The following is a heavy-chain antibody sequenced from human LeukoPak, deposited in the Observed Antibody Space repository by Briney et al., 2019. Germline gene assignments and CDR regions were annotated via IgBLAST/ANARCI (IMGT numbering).Heavy chain of an antibody. V-gene: IGHV3-30*18. J-gene: IGHJ4*02. CDR3: AKDRGYDRSGFDY. CDR2: TSYDGSNK. CDR1: GFTFSSYG. D-gene: IGHD3-22*01. Sequence: GGSLRLSCAASGFTFSSYGMHWVRQAPGKGLEWVAVTSYDGSNKDYADPVKGRFTISRDNSKNTLYLQMNSLRAEDTAVYYCAKDRGYDRSGFDYWGQGTLVTVSS.